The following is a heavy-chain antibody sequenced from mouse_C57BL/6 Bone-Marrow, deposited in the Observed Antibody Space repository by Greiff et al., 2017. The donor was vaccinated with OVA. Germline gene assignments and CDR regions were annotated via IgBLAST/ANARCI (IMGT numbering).Heavy chain of an antibody. CDR2: IYPGDGDT. CDR3: GREGGGGGYFDY. D-gene: IGHD1-1*02. Sequence: QVQLQQSGPELVKPGASVKISCKASGYAFSSSWMNWVKQRPGKGLEWIGRIYPGDGDTNYNGKFKGKATLTADKSSSTAYMQLSSLTSEDSAVYFCGREGGGGGYFDYWGQGTTLTVSS. J-gene: IGHJ2*01. CDR1: GYAFSSSW. V-gene: IGHV1-82*01.